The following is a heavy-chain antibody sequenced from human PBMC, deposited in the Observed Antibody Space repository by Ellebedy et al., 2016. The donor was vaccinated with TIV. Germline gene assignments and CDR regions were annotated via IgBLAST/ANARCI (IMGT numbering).Heavy chain of an antibody. Sequence: ASVKVSCKASGYPFTTYYVHWVRQVPGQGLQWMGIINPSGDGTSYAQKFQGRLTVTRDTSTSTVYMELNGLRSDDTAVYYCARGVITMLRSAYGMDVWGQGTTVTVSS. D-gene: IGHD3-10*01. V-gene: IGHV1-46*01. CDR2: INPSGDGT. J-gene: IGHJ6*02. CDR1: GYPFTTYY. CDR3: ARGVITMLRSAYGMDV.